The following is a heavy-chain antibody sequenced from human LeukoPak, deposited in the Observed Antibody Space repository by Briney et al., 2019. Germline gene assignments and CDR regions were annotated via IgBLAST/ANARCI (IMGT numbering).Heavy chain of an antibody. J-gene: IGHJ4*02. V-gene: IGHV3-9*03. CDR3: VRDISATVTSEFSY. CDR1: GFTFDDCA. Sequence: GRSLRLSCAASGFTFDDCAMHWVRQVPGKGLEWVSGTSWNSGKIGYADSVKGRFTISRDNAKNSLYLQMNSLRTEDMALYYCVRDISATVTSEFSYWGQGTLVTVSS. D-gene: IGHD4-17*01. CDR2: TSWNSGKI.